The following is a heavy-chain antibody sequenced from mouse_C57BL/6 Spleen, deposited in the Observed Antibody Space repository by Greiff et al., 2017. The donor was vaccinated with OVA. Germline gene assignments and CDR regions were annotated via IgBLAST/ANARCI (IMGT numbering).Heavy chain of an antibody. J-gene: IGHJ2*01. CDR2: IDPEDGDT. CDR3: IPDYYGSSYGY. D-gene: IGHD1-1*01. V-gene: IGHV14-1*01. Sequence: VQLQQSGAELVRPGASVKLSCTASGFNIKDYYMHWVKQRPEQGLEWIGRIDPEDGDTEYAPKFQGKATMTADTSSNTAYLQLSSLTSEDTAVYYCIPDYYGSSYGYWGQGTTLTVSS. CDR1: GFNIKDYY.